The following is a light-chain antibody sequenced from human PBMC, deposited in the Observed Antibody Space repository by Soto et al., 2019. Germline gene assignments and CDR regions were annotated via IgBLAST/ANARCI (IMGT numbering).Light chain of an antibody. J-gene: IGLJ1*01. CDR3: NSFRSVSTLYV. V-gene: IGLV2-14*01. Sequence: QSVLTQPASVSGSPGQSITISCTGTSSDVGGYKDVSWYQQHPGKAPKLILYEVTDRPSGVSDRFSGSKSGNTASLTISGLQAEDEADYYCNSFRSVSTLYVFGTGTKLTVL. CDR1: SSDVGGYKD. CDR2: EVT.